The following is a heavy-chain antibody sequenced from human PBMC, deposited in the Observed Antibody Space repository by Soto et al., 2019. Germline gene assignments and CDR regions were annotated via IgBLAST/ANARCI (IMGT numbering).Heavy chain of an antibody. CDR2: ISGSGGST. CDR1: GFTFSSYS. CDR3: AKFIAAAGYFDY. D-gene: IGHD6-13*01. J-gene: IGHJ4*02. Sequence: PGGSLSLSCAASGFTFSSYSMSWVRQAPGKGLEWVSAISGSGGSTYYADSVKGRVTISRDNSKNTLYLQMNSLRAEDTAVYYCAKFIAAAGYFDYWGQGTLVTVSS. V-gene: IGHV3-23*01.